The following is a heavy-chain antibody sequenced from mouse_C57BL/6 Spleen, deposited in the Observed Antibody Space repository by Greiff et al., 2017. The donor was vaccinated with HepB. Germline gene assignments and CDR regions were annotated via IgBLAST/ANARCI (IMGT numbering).Heavy chain of an antibody. Sequence: QVQLQQPGAELVRPGSSVKLSCKASGYTFTSYWMHWVKQRPIQGLEWIGNIDPSDSETHYNQKFKDKATLTVDKSSSTAYMQLSSLTSEDSAVYYCARGGMGGYFFDYWGQGTTLTVSS. CDR2: IDPSDSET. V-gene: IGHV1-52*01. D-gene: IGHD2-3*01. CDR3: ARGGMGGYFFDY. J-gene: IGHJ2*01. CDR1: GYTFTSYW.